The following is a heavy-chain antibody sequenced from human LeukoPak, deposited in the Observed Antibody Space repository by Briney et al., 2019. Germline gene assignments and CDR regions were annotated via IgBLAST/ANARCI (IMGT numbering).Heavy chain of an antibody. J-gene: IGHJ5*02. CDR1: GGSFSGYY. D-gene: IGHD3-10*01. CDR2: INHSGST. V-gene: IGHV4-34*01. Sequence: PSETLSLTCAVYGGSFSGYYWSWIRQPPGKGLEWIGEINHSGSTNYNPSLKSRVTISVDTSKNQFSLKLSSVTAADTAVYYCARGVRGVIIRWFDPWGQGTLVTVSS. CDR3: ARGVRGVIIRWFDP.